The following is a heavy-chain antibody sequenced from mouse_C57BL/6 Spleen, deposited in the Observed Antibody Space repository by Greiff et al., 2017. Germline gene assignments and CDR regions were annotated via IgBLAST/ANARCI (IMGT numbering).Heavy chain of an antibody. V-gene: IGHV1-80*01. D-gene: IGHD6-1*01. CDR3: ARKQVPFYAMDY. J-gene: IGHJ4*01. Sequence: QVHVKQSGAELVKPGASVKISCKASGYAFSSYWMNWVKQRPGKGLEWIGQIYPGDGDTNYNGKFKGKATLTADKSTSTAYMQLSSLTSEDSAVYFCARKQVPFYAMDYWGQGTSVTVSS. CDR2: IYPGDGDT. CDR1: GYAFSSYW.